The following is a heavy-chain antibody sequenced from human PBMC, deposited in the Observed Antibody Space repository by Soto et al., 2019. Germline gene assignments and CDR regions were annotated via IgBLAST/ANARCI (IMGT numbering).Heavy chain of an antibody. V-gene: IGHV3-53*01. CDR3: GGDRYGLDV. Sequence: PGGSLRLSCEASGFTVSDNYMTWVRQAPGKGLEWVSLIYSDVYSAGTTYYADSVKGRFTIFRDNSKNTLYLQMDSLRAEDTAVYYCGGDRYGLDVWGQGTTVTVSS. D-gene: IGHD7-27*01. CDR1: GFTVSDNY. J-gene: IGHJ6*02. CDR2: IYSDVYSAGTT.